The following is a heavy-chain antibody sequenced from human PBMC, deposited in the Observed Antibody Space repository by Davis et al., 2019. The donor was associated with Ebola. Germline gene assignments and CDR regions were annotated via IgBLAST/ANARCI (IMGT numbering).Heavy chain of an antibody. V-gene: IGHV4-61*01. D-gene: IGHD3-16*01. CDR2: GYIYQNGHT. CDR3: ARGGGFPGLDY. Sequence: PSETLSLTCTVSGASVSSGSYYWTWIRQPPGKGLEWIGYGYIYQNGHTNYNPSLKSRVTISIDTSKNQFSLNLKSVTAADTAVYYCARGGGFPGLDYWGQGTLVTVSS. J-gene: IGHJ4*02. CDR1: GASVSSGSYY.